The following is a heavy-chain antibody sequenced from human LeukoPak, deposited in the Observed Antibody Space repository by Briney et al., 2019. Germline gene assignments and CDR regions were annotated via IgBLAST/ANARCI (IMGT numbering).Heavy chain of an antibody. V-gene: IGHV3-9*01. J-gene: IGHJ4*02. CDR2: ISWNSGSI. CDR3: AKDRYGSASRGVFDY. D-gene: IGHD3-10*01. CDR1: GFTFDDYA. Sequence: GRSLRLSCAASGFTFDDYAMHWVRQAPGKGLEWASGISWNSGSIGYADSVKGRFTISRDNAKNSLYLQMNSLRAEDTALYYCAKDRYGSASRGVFDYWGQGTLVTVSS.